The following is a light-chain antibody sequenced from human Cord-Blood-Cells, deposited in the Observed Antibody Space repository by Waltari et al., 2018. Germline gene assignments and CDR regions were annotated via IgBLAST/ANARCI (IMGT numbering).Light chain of an antibody. CDR3: GTWDSSLSAGV. V-gene: IGLV1-51*02. CDR2: ENN. J-gene: IGLJ2*01. Sequence: QSVLTQPPSVSAAPGQKVTISCPGSSSNIGNNYVSWYQQLPGTAPKLLIYENNMRPSVIPDRVAGSKSGTSATLGITGLQTGDEADYYCGTWDSSLSAGVFGGGTKLTVL. CDR1: SSNIGNNY.